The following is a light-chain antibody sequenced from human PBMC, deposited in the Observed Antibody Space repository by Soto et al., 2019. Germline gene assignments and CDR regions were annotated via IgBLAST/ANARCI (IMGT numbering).Light chain of an antibody. CDR2: DTT. CDR3: LLYDRGARV. V-gene: IGLV7-46*01. J-gene: IGLJ2*01. CDR1: TGGVTSGHY. Sequence: QAVVTQEPALTVSPGGTVTLTCGSSTGGVTSGHYPHWFQQKPGQAPRTLIYDTTNKHSWTPVRFSGSLLGGKGALTLSGEQTEDAAEYYCLLYDRGARVFGGGTKLTVL.